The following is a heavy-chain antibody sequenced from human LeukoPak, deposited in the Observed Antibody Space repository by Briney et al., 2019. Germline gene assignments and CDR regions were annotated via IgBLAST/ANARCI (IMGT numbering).Heavy chain of an antibody. CDR2: ITWNRDNI. V-gene: IGHV3-9*01. CDR3: AKDLSSAITSALVLDV. J-gene: IGHJ6*02. D-gene: IGHD3-22*01. CDR1: GFTFDDYA. Sequence: GRSLRLSCAASGFTFDDYAMHWVRQAPGKGLEWVSGITWNRDNIGFGDSVKGRFTISRDNVKNVLYLQMTSLRPEDTALYYCAKDLSSAITSALVLDVWGQGTTVIVSS.